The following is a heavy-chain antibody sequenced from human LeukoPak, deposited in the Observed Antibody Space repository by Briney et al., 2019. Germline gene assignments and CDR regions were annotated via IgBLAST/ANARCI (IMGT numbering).Heavy chain of an antibody. CDR3: ARQSGSCSGSSCYEPPSYWYFDL. Sequence: ASVKVSCKASGYTFTGYYMHWVRQAPGQGLEWMGWVNPNSGGTNYAQKFQGRVTMTRDTSISTAYMELSRLRSDDTAVYYCARQSGSCSGSSCYEPPSYWYFDLWGRGTLVTVSS. CDR2: VNPNSGGT. J-gene: IGHJ2*01. D-gene: IGHD2-15*01. CDR1: GYTFTGYY. V-gene: IGHV1-2*02.